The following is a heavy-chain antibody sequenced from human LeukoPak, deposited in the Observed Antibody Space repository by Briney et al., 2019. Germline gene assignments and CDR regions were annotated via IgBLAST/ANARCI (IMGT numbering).Heavy chain of an antibody. V-gene: IGHV5-51*01. J-gene: IGHJ6*02. Sequence: GESLKISCKGSGYSFTSYWIGWVRQMPGKGLEWMGIIYPGDSDTRYSPSFQRQVTISADKSISTAYLQWSSLKASDTAMYYCARSSEDYYYGMDVWGQGTTVTVSS. CDR2: IYPGDSDT. CDR1: GYSFTSYW. D-gene: IGHD6-6*01. CDR3: ARSSEDYYYGMDV.